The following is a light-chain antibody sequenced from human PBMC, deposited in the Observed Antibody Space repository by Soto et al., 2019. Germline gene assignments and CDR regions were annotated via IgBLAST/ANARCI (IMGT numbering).Light chain of an antibody. CDR2: GVS. V-gene: IGKV3-20*01. Sequence: EIVLTQSPGTLSLSPGERATLSCRASQSVPSNFLAWYQQKPGQAPILVIYGVSRRATGIPDRFSGSGSGTDFTLTISRLEPEDFAVXYCQQYDSSWTFGQGTKVEIK. CDR1: QSVPSNF. J-gene: IGKJ1*01. CDR3: QQYDSSWT.